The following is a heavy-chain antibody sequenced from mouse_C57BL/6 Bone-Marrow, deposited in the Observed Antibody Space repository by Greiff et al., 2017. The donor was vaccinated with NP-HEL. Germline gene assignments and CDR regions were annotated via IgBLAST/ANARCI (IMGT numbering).Heavy chain of an antibody. J-gene: IGHJ3*01. Sequence: VQLQESGAELVKPGASVKISCKASGYAFSSYWMNWVKQRPGKGLEWIGQIYPGDGDTNYNGKFKGKATLTADKSSSTAYMQLSSLTSEDSAVYFCASNSNYGGFAYWGQGTLVTVSA. CDR2: IYPGDGDT. D-gene: IGHD2-5*01. CDR1: GYAFSSYW. V-gene: IGHV1-80*01. CDR3: ASNSNYGGFAY.